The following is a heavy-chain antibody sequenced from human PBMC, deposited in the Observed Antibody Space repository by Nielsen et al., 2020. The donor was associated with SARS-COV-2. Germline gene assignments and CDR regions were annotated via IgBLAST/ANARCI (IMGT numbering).Heavy chain of an antibody. V-gene: IGHV3-23*01. CDR3: AKDGHSSGWYGAPDY. CDR2: ISGSGGST. D-gene: IGHD6-19*01. J-gene: IGHJ4*02. CDR1: GFTFSSYA. Sequence: ESLTISCAASGFTFSSYAMSWVRQAPGQGLEWVSAISGSGGSTYYADSVKGRFIISRDNAKNSLYLQMNSLRAEDTALYYCAKDGHSSGWYGAPDYWGQGTLVTVSS.